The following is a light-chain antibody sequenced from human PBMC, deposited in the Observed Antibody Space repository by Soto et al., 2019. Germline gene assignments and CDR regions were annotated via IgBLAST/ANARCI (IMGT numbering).Light chain of an antibody. CDR3: QQTYSAPLS. J-gene: IGKJ4*01. CDR2: AAS. CDR1: QNIVNY. Sequence: DIQMTQSPSSLSASVGDRVTITCRASQNIVNYLNWYKRKPGKAPKLLIYAASSLKSGVPSRFSGSGSGTDFTLTISTLQPEDFATFYCQQTYSAPLSFGGGTKVEIK. V-gene: IGKV1-39*01.